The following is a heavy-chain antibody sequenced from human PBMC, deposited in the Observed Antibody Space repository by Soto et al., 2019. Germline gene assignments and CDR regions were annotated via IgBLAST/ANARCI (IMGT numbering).Heavy chain of an antibody. D-gene: IGHD6-6*01. CDR2: INPNGGST. CDR3: TRGLASGDY. V-gene: IGHV1-46*03. Sequence: QVQLVQPGAEVKKPGASVKFSCKASGYIFTNFYIHWVRQAPGQGLEWIGIINPNGGSTNYAQNFQGRVTMTRDTSTSTVYMDLSSLRSEDTAVYYCTRGLASGDYWGQGTLTTVSS. CDR1: GYIFTNFY. J-gene: IGHJ4*02.